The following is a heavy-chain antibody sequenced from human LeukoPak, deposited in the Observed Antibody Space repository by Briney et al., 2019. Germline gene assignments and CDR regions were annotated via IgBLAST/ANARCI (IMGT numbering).Heavy chain of an antibody. CDR1: GGSISSYY. V-gene: IGHV4-4*07. D-gene: IGHD5-18*01. CDR2: IYTSGST. Sequence: SETLSLTCTVSGGSISSYYWSWIRQPAGKGLEWIGRIYTSGSTNYNPSLKSRVTMSVDTSTHQFSLKLSSVTAADTAVYYCATDPPKQPWYFDLWGRGTLVTVSS. CDR3: ATDPPKQPWYFDL. J-gene: IGHJ2*01.